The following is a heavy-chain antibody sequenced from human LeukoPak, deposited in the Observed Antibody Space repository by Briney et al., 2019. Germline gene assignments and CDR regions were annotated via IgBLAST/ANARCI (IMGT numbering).Heavy chain of an antibody. J-gene: IGHJ6*03. CDR3: ARGEYYDFWSGYYTVYYYYMDV. CDR2: INSDGSST. Sequence: PGGSLRLSCAASGFTFSSYWMHWVRHAPGKGLVWVSRINSDGSSTSYADSVKGRFTISRDNAENTLYLQMNSLRAEDTAVYYCARGEYYDFWSGYYTVYYYYMDVWGKGTTVTVSS. V-gene: IGHV3-74*01. CDR1: GFTFSSYW. D-gene: IGHD3-3*01.